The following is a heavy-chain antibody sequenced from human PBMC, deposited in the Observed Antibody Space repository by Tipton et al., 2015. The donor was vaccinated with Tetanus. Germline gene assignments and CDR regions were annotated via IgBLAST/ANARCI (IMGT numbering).Heavy chain of an antibody. Sequence: TLSLTCTVSGDSLYNFYWSWLRQPAGKGPEWIGRIYASGSANYRPSLEGRVTMSVDKSNNQVSLRMTSVTAADTAVYYCAILPKHWLAPRGAAWGQGILVTVSS. D-gene: IGHD6-19*01. J-gene: IGHJ5*02. CDR3: AILPKHWLAPRGAA. CDR2: IYASGSA. CDR1: GDSLYNFY. V-gene: IGHV4-4*07.